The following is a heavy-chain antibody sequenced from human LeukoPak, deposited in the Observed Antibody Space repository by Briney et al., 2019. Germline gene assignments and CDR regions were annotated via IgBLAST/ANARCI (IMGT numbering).Heavy chain of an antibody. J-gene: IGHJ4*02. CDR3: ARVGYDFWSSYSRPGDY. CDR1: GFTVSSNY. D-gene: IGHD3-3*01. V-gene: IGHV3-53*01. CDR2: IYSGGST. Sequence: GGSLRLSCAASGFTVSSNYMSWVRQAPGKGLEWVSVIYSGGSTYYADSVKGRFTISRDNSKNTLYLQMNSLRAEDTAVYYCARVGYDFWSSYSRPGDYWGQGTLVTVSS.